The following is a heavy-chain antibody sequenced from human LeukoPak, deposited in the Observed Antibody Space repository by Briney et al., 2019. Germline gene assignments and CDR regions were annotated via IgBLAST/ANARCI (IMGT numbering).Heavy chain of an antibody. J-gene: IGHJ4*02. CDR3: ARCHSVTALDY. D-gene: IGHD4-17*01. CDR1: GGSISGYY. CDR2: VYSSEII. V-gene: IGHV4-59*01. Sequence: SETLSLTCTVSGGSISGYYWSWIRQPPGKTLEWIGYVYSSEIINYNPSLKSRVTLSLDTSGNQFSLKLTSVTAADTAVYYCARCHSVTALDYWGQGTLVTVSS.